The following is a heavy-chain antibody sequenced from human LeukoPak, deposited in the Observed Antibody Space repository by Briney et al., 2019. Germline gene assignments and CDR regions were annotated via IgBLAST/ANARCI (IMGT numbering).Heavy chain of an antibody. CDR1: GYTFTSYG. J-gene: IGHJ4*02. CDR3: ARDQLLPLLDY. D-gene: IGHD3-10*01. V-gene: IGHV1-18*01. CDR2: ISAYNGNT. Sequence: ASVKVSCKTSGYTFTSYGISWVRQAPGQGLEWMGWISAYNGNTNYAQKLQGRVTMTTDTSTSTACMELRSLRSDDTAVYYCARDQLLPLLDYWGQGTLVTVSS.